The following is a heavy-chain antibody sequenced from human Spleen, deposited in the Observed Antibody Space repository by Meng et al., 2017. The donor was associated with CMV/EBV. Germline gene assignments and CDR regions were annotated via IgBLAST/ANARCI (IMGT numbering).Heavy chain of an antibody. J-gene: IGHJ5*02. CDR1: GYRFSTYW. V-gene: IGHV5-51*01. CDR2: IYPSDSDI. Sequence: GESLKISCKGYGYRFSTYWIAWVRQMPGKGLEWMGIIYPSDSDIKYSPSFQGQVTISVDKSINTVYLQWRSLKTSDTAMYYCARGGVVVPAAVWFDPWGQGTRVTVSS. D-gene: IGHD2-21*01. CDR3: ARGGVVVPAAVWFDP.